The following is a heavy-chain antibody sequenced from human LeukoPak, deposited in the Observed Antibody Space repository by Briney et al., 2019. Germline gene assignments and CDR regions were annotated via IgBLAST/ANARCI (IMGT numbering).Heavy chain of an antibody. CDR1: GGSISSYY. CDR2: IYYSGST. V-gene: IGHV4-59*01. CDR3: AKDYNHQLGFWSGNDYYYYMDV. J-gene: IGHJ6*03. D-gene: IGHD3-3*01. Sequence: SETLSLTCTVSGGSISSYYWSWIRQPPGKGLEWIGYIYYSGSTNYNPSLKSRVTISVDTSKNQFSLKLSSVTAADTAVYYCAKDYNHQLGFWSGNDYYYYMDVWGKGTTVTVSS.